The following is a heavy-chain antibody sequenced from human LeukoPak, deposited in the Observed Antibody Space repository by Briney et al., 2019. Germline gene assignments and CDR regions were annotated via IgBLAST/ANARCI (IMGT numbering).Heavy chain of an antibody. D-gene: IGHD2-15*01. CDR2: IYYSGST. V-gene: IGHV4-39*01. J-gene: IGHJ5*02. CDR3: ARGSGGGQNWFDP. Sequence: SETLSLTCTVSGGSISSSSYYWGWIRQPPGKGLEWIGSIYYSGSTYYNPSLKSRVTISVDTSKNRFSLKLSSVTAADTAVYYCARGSGGGQNWFDPWGQGTLVTVSS. CDR1: GGSISSSSYY.